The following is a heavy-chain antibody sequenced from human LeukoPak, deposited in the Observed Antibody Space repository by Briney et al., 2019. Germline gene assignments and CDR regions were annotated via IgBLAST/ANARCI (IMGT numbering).Heavy chain of an antibody. CDR1: GFTFSSYG. CDR2: ISYDGSNK. Sequence: GGSLRLSCAASGFTFSSYGMHWVRQAPGKGLEWVAVISYDGSNKYYADSVKGRFTISRDNSRNTLYLQMNSLRAEDTAVYYCAKSPGRSAEYFQHWGQGTLVTVSS. J-gene: IGHJ1*01. V-gene: IGHV3-30*18. CDR3: AKSPGRSAEYFQH.